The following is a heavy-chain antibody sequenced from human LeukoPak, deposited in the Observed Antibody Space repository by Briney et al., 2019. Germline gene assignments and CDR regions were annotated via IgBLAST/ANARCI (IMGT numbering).Heavy chain of an antibody. V-gene: IGHV4-34*01. Sequence: PSETLSLTCAVYGGSFSGYYWSWIRQPPGKGLEWIGEINHSGSTNYDPSLKSRVTISVDTSKNQFSLKLSSVTAADTAVYYCARDAKNYDFWSGHSYYFDYWGQGTLVTVSS. CDR3: ARDAKNYDFWSGHSYYFDY. J-gene: IGHJ4*02. CDR1: GGSFSGYY. CDR2: INHSGST. D-gene: IGHD3-3*01.